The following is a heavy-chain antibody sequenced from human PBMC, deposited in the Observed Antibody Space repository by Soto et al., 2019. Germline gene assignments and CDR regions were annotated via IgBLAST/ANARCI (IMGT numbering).Heavy chain of an antibody. CDR2: ISGSGGST. V-gene: IGHV3-23*01. D-gene: IGHD3-10*01. CDR1: GFTFSSYA. Sequence: PGGSLRLSCAASGFTFSSYAMSWVRQAPGKGLEWVSAISGSGGSTYYADSVKGRFTISRDNSKNTLYLQMNSLRAEDTAVYYCAKDLGGINMDRGWTFAYSAQGTPVTVSS. J-gene: IGHJ4*02. CDR3: AKDLGGINMDRGWTFAY.